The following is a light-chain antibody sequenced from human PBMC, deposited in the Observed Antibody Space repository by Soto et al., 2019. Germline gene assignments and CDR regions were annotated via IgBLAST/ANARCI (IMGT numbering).Light chain of an antibody. J-gene: IGKJ2*01. CDR1: QSVSSSY. V-gene: IGKV3-20*01. CDR3: QQYGSSPPTYA. CDR2: GAS. Sequence: EIVLTQSPGTLSLSPGERATLSCRASQSVSSSYLAWYQQKPGQAPRLLIYGASSSATGIPDRFSGSGSGTDFTLTISRLEPEDFAVYYCQQYGSSPPTYAFGQGTKREIK.